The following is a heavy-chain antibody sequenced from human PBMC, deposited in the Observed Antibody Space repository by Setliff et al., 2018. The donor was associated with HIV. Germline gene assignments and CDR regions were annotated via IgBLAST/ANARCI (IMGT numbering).Heavy chain of an antibody. D-gene: IGHD6-13*01. CDR3: ARDTGQQLVGFDI. J-gene: IGHJ3*02. Sequence: SVKVSCKASGVTFSNYAISWVRQAPGQGLEWMGGIIPIFGTANYAQKFQGRVTITTDESTITAYMELSSLRSEDTAVYDCARDTGQQLVGFDIWGQGTMVTVSS. V-gene: IGHV1-69*05. CDR1: GVTFSNYA. CDR2: IIPIFGTA.